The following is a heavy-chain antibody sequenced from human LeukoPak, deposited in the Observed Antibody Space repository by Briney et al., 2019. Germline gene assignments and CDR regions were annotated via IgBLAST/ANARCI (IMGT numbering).Heavy chain of an antibody. CDR1: GGSISSSSYY. CDR2: IYYSGST. Sequence: SETLSLTCTVSGGSISSSSYYWGWIRQPPGKGLEWIGSIYYSGSTYYNPSLKSRVTISVDTSKNQFSLKLSSVTAADTAVYHCASNGDAVTTNPYYYYGMDVWGQGTTVTVSS. V-gene: IGHV4-39*01. D-gene: IGHD4-17*01. CDR3: ASNGDAVTTNPYYYYGMDV. J-gene: IGHJ6*02.